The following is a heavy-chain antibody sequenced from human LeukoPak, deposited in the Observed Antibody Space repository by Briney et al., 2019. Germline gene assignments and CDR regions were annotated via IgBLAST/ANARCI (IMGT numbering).Heavy chain of an antibody. CDR1: GXSFSGYY. CDR3: ARGKGSGRTFDY. D-gene: IGHD6-25*01. CDR2: INHSGST. Sequence: SETLSLTCAVYGXSFSGYYWTWIRQPPGKGLEWIGEINHSGSTNYNPSLKSRVTISVDTSKNQFSLKLSSVAAADTAVYYCARGKGSGRTFDYWGQGTLVTVSS. V-gene: IGHV4-34*01. J-gene: IGHJ4*02.